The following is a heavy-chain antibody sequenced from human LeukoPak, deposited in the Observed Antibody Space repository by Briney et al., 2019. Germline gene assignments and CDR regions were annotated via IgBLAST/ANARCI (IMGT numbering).Heavy chain of an antibody. Sequence: SVKVSCKASGGTFSSYAISWVRQAPGQGLEWMGRIIPILGIANYAQKFQGRVTITADKPTSTAYMELSSLRSEDTAVYYCARDPGYNYYYYGMDVWGQGTTVTVSS. J-gene: IGHJ6*02. V-gene: IGHV1-69*04. D-gene: IGHD5-18*01. CDR1: GGTFSSYA. CDR3: ARDPGYNYYYYGMDV. CDR2: IIPILGIA.